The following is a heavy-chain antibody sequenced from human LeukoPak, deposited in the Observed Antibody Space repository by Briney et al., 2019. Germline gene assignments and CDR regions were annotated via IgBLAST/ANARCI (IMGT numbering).Heavy chain of an antibody. D-gene: IGHD4-17*01. V-gene: IGHV4-39*01. Sequence: LSETLSLTCTVSGGSISNSSYYWGWIRQPPGKGLDGIGSIYYSGSTYYNPSLKSRVTISVDTSKNQFSLKLSSVTAADTAVYYCASYGDYSPYYFDYWGQGTLVTVSS. CDR2: IYYSGST. J-gene: IGHJ4*02. CDR1: GGSISNSSYY. CDR3: ASYGDYSPYYFDY.